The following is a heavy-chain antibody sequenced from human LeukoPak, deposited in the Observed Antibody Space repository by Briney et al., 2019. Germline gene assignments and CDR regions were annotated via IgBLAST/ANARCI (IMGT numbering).Heavy chain of an antibody. J-gene: IGHJ4*02. CDR3: AKDWDTSGWVFDY. CDR1: GFTFSNYA. V-gene: IGHV3-23*01. Sequence: GGSLRLSCAASGFTFSNYAMGWVRQAPGKGLEWVSAISGSGGSTYYADSVKGRFTISRDNSKNTLYLQMNNLRAEDTAVYYCAKDWDTSGWVFDYWGQGTLVTVSS. CDR2: ISGSGGST. D-gene: IGHD6-19*01.